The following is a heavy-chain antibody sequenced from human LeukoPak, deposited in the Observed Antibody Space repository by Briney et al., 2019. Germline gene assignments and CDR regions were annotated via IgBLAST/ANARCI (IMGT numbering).Heavy chain of an antibody. CDR2: IYAPGSS. V-gene: IGHV4-4*07. CDR3: ARDLEDFDSPANDY. CDR1: GDSISGYY. D-gene: IGHD2-15*01. J-gene: IGHJ4*02. Sequence: SETLSLTCAVSGDSISGYYWAWIRQPAGKGLEWIGHIYAPGSSNYSPSFKSRVTMSIDMSNNQFSLRLNSVTAADTAMYYCARDLEDFDSPANDYWGQGTHVIVSP.